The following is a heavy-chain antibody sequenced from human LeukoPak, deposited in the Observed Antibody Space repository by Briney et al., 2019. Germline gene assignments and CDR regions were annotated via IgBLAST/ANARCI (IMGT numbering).Heavy chain of an antibody. J-gene: IGHJ4*02. V-gene: IGHV4-4*07. Sequence: SETLSLTCTVSGGSISSYYWSWIRQPAGKGLEWIGRIYTSGSTDYNPSLRSRVTMSVDTSKNKFSLKVTSVTAADTAVYYCARGYYDSSGYYTEFANWGQGTLVTVSS. CDR1: GGSISSYY. CDR2: IYTSGST. D-gene: IGHD3-22*01. CDR3: ARGYYDSSGYYTEFAN.